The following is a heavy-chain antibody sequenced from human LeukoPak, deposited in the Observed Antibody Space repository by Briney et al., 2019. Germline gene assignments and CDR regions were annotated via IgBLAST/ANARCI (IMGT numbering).Heavy chain of an antibody. Sequence: GGSLRLSCAASGFTFSRYAMSWVRQAPGKGLEWVSAISGSGGSTYYADSVKGRFTISRDNSKNTLYLQMNSLRAEDTAVYYCAKDALDYDFWSGLDYFDYWGQGTLVTVSS. CDR1: GFTFSRYA. V-gene: IGHV3-23*01. J-gene: IGHJ4*02. CDR2: ISGSGGST. D-gene: IGHD3-3*01. CDR3: AKDALDYDFWSGLDYFDY.